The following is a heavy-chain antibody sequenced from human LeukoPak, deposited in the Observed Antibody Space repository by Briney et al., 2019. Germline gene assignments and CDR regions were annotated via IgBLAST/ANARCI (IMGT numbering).Heavy chain of an antibody. V-gene: IGHV5-51*01. CDR2: IYPGDSDT. CDR3: ARPNITSYYDSRGYDAFDV. J-gene: IGHJ3*01. CDR1: GYRFSTYW. Sequence: GESLKISCKGSGYRFSTYWIAWVRQMPGKVLEWMGIIYPGDSDTRYSPSFQGQVTISADKSVNTAYLQWSSLKASDTAMYYCARPNITSYYDSRGYDAFDVWGQGTMVTVYS. D-gene: IGHD3-22*01.